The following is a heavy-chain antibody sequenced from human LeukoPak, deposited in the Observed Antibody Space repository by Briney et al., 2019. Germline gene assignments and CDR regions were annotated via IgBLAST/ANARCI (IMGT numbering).Heavy chain of an antibody. CDR2: IIPILGIA. Sequence: SVKVSCKASGDTFSSYAISWVRQAPGQGLEWMGRIIPILGIANYAQKFQGRVTITADKSTSTAYMELSSLRSEDTAVYYCAMGGGLMTGTTLDYWGQGTLVTVSS. CDR1: GDTFSSYA. D-gene: IGHD1-1*01. J-gene: IGHJ4*02. CDR3: AMGGGLMTGTTLDY. V-gene: IGHV1-69*04.